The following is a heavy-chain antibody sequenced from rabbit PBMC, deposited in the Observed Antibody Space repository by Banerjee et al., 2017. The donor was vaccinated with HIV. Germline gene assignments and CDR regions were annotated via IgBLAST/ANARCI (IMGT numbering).Heavy chain of an antibody. CDR2: INTSSGNT. D-gene: IGHD4-1*01. CDR1: GFDFSSNT. J-gene: IGHJ4*01. V-gene: IGHV1S45*01. CDR3: ARDLAGVIGWNFNL. Sequence: QQQLEESGGDLVKPEGSLTLTCNASGFDFSSNTMCWVRQAPGKRPEWIAFINTSSGNTVYASWAKGRFTISKTSSTTVTLQMTSLTAADTATYLCARDLAGVIGWNFNLWGPGTLVTVS.